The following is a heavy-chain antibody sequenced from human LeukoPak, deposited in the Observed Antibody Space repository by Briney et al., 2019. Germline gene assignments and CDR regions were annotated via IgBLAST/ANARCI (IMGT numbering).Heavy chain of an antibody. Sequence: GGSLRLSCAATRFILNNYWMHWVRQAPGKGLVWVSRINIDGSSISYADSAKGRFTISRDNAKNTLYLQMDSLRVEDTAVYYCAAVGATRAYFEYWGQGTLVTVSS. CDR3: AAVGATRAYFEY. J-gene: IGHJ4*02. V-gene: IGHV3-74*01. CDR2: INIDGSSI. D-gene: IGHD1-26*01. CDR1: RFILNNYW.